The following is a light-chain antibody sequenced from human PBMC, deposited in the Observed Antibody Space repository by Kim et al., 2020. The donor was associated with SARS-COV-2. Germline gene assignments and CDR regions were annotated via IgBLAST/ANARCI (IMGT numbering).Light chain of an antibody. Sequence: SVSQGERATLSCRASQSVSSNLAWYQQKPGQAPRLLIYGASTRATGIPARFSGSGSGTEFTLTISSLQSEDFAVYYCQQYNNSMYTFGQGTKLEI. V-gene: IGKV3-15*01. CDR3: QQYNNSMYT. CDR2: GAS. J-gene: IGKJ2*01. CDR1: QSVSSN.